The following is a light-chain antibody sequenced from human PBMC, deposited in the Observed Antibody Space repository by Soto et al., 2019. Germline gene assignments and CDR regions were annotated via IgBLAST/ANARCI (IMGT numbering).Light chain of an antibody. V-gene: IGLV1-44*01. J-gene: IGLJ2*01. CDR2: SNN. CDR3: ASWDDSLNGVV. Sequence: QPVLTQPPSASGTPGQRVTISCSGSSSNIGENTVNWYQQLPGTAPKLVIYSNNQRPSGVPDRFSGSKSGTSASLAISGIQSDDEADYYCASWDDSLNGVVFGGGTKLTVL. CDR1: SSNIGENT.